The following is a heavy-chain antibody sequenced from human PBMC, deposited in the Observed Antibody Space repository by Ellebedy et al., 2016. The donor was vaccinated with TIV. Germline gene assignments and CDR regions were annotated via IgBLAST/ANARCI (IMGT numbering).Heavy chain of an antibody. D-gene: IGHD6-13*01. CDR2: ISFSGTYM. V-gene: IGHV3-21*01. Sequence: PGGSLRLSCAASGFPFSTSTMNWVRQAPGKGLEWVSSISFSGTYMFYADSVKGRFTISRDNAKNSLFLQMNSLRVDDTAVYYCASDIAAGNFGVDLWGQGTTVTVSS. CDR1: GFPFSTST. J-gene: IGHJ6*02. CDR3: ASDIAAGNFGVDL.